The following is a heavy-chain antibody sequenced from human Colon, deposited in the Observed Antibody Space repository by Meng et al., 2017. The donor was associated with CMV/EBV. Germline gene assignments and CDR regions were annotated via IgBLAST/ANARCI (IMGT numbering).Heavy chain of an antibody. Sequence: SVQVSCKASEDTFTRFTITWVRQAPGQGLEWMGWIIPVIGTPNIAPKFQDRVTITADKSTNTAYMELSSLRSDDTATYYCARGNSRAYGSWGQGTLVTVSS. D-gene: IGHD3-10*01. CDR3: ARGNSRAYGS. CDR1: EDTFTRFT. CDR2: IIPVIGTP. V-gene: IGHV1-69*08. J-gene: IGHJ5*02.